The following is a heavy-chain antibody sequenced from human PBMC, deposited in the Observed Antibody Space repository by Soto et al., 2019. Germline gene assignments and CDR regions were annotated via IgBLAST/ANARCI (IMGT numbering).Heavy chain of an antibody. CDR3: AGDQEMATITVYYYGRDG. V-gene: IGHV1-18*04. D-gene: IGHD5-12*01. J-gene: IGHJ6*02. Sequence: GASVKFSCTSSGYTFTSYGISWVRQAPGQGLEWMGWISAYNGNTNYAQKLQGRVTMTTDTSTSTAYMELRSLRSDDTAVYYCAGDQEMATITVYYYGRDGWGQGNTVTGAS. CDR2: ISAYNGNT. CDR1: GYTFTSYG.